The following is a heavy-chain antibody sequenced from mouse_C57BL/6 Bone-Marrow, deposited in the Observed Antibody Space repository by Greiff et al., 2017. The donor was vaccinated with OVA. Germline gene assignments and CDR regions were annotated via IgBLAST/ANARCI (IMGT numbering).Heavy chain of an antibody. J-gene: IGHJ1*03. CDR2: IDPANGNT. V-gene: IGHV14-3*01. Sequence: EVQLVESVAELVRPGASVKLSCTASGFNIKNTYMHWVKQRPEQGLEWIGRIDPANGNTKYAPKFQGKATITADTSSNTAYLQLSSLTSEDTAIYYCAPLYDGNPWYFDVWGTGTTVTVSS. CDR1: GFNIKNTY. D-gene: IGHD2-1*01. CDR3: APLYDGNPWYFDV.